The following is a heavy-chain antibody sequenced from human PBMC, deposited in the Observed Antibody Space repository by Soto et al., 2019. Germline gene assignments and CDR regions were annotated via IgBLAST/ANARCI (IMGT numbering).Heavy chain of an antibody. J-gene: IGHJ4*02. D-gene: IGHD5-12*01. Sequence: ASVKVSCKASGGTFSSYTISWVRQAPGQGLEWMGRIIPILGIANYAQKFQGRVTITADKSTSTAYMELSSLRSEDTAVYYCARGSPPYSGYDSGLFPYPFFDYWGQGTLVTVSS. CDR1: GGTFSSYT. CDR3: ARGSPPYSGYDSGLFPYPFFDY. V-gene: IGHV1-69*02. CDR2: IIPILGIA.